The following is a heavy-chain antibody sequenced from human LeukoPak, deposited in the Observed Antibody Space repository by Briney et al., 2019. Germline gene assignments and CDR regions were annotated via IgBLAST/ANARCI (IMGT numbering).Heavy chain of an antibody. Sequence: SETLSLTCTVSGGSISNYYWSWIRQPAGKGLEWIGHMYTSGRVNYNPSPESRVTMSMDTSKNQFFLILISVTAADTAVYYCARDRYYYDSSGSPFDYWGQGTLVAVSS. D-gene: IGHD3-22*01. J-gene: IGHJ4*02. V-gene: IGHV4-4*07. CDR1: GGSISNYY. CDR2: MYTSGRV. CDR3: ARDRYYYDSSGSPFDY.